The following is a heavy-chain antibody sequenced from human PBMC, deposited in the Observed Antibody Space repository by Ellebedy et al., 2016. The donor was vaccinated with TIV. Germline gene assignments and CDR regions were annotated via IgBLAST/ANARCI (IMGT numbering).Heavy chain of an antibody. V-gene: IGHV1-18*01. Sequence: ASVKVSCKASGYTFRDYGMSWVRQAPGQGLVGVGWISAYRGDKEYAQNFQGRVTMTTNPSASIAYMELRSLRSDDTASYYCAGDMVQGMVAKYMWFDSWGQGTQVTVSS. CDR3: AGDMVQGMVAKYMWFDS. CDR2: ISAYRGDK. D-gene: IGHD2-8*01. J-gene: IGHJ5*01. CDR1: GYTFRDYG.